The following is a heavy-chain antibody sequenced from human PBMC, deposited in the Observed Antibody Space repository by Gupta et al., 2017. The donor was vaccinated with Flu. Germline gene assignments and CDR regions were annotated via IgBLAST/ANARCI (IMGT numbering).Heavy chain of an antibody. D-gene: IGHD2-15*01. CDR1: GFTFSSYA. CDR2: ISSNGGST. J-gene: IGHJ4*02. CDR3: ARGVGGGLPDCSGGSCYVAGEYFDY. V-gene: IGHV3-64*01. Sequence: EVQLVESGGGLVQPGGSLRLSCAASGFTFSSYAMHWVRQAPGKGLEYVSAISSNGGSTYYANSVKGRFTISRDNSKNTLYLQMGSLRAEDMAVYYCARGVGGGLPDCSGGSCYVAGEYFDYWGQGTLVTVSS.